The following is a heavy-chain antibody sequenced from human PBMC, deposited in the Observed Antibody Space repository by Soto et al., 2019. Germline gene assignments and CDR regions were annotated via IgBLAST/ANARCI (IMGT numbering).Heavy chain of an antibody. CDR2: ISSYGSDT. Sequence: PGGSLRLSCAASGFTFSRYWMHWVRQAPGKGLVWVSRISSYGSDTHYADSVKGRFTISRDNAKNTLYLQMNSLRADDTAVYYCASNYAYAEGYYWYGIDVRAQRTTVTVSS. V-gene: IGHV3-74*01. CDR1: GFTFSRYW. J-gene: IGHJ6*02. D-gene: IGHD3-16*01. CDR3: ASNYAYAEGYYWYGIDV.